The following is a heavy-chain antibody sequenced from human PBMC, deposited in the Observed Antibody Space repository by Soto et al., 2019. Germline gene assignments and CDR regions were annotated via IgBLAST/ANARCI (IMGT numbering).Heavy chain of an antibody. V-gene: IGHV3-64D*08. CDR3: VRDSSPSVTDDS. CDR1: GFTFSNHA. Sequence: EVQLVESGGGLFQPGGSLRLSCSASGFTFSNHALHWVRQSPGKRLEYVSAISGNGFDVDYAASVYSRFPISRDNSRNTLYLQMTSLSAEDTAIYYCVRDSSPSVTDDSWGQGTRVTVSS. J-gene: IGHJ4*02. CDR2: ISGNGFDV. D-gene: IGHD2-21*02.